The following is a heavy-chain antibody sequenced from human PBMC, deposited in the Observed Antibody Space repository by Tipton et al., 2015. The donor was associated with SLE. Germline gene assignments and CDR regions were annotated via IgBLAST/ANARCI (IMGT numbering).Heavy chain of an antibody. D-gene: IGHD3-10*01. CDR2: RYYTGST. CDR1: GVSIDYYY. J-gene: IGHJ4*02. V-gene: IGHV4-39*07. Sequence: TLSLTCTVSGVSIDYYYWGWIRQPPGKGLEWIGNRYYTGSTYYNPSLNSRATISVDTSKNQFSLKLSSVTAADTAVYYWARGGGGGSHFDYWGQGTLVSVSS. CDR3: ARGGGGGSHFDY.